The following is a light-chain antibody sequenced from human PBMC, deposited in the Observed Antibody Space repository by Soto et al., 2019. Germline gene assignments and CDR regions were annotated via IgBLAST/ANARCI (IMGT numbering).Light chain of an antibody. CDR3: SSYTGSTNYV. V-gene: IGLV2-14*01. CDR2: QVT. J-gene: IGLJ1*01. CDR1: ISDVGIYNY. Sequence: QSALAQPPSVSGSPVQSITISFTGTISDVGIYNYVSWYQQHPGKAPKLMIYQVTNRPSGVSNRFSGSKSGNTASLTISGLQAEDEADYYCSSYTGSTNYVFGTGTKVTVL.